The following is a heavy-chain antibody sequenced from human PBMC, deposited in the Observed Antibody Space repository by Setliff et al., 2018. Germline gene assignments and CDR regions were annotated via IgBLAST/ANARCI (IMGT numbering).Heavy chain of an antibody. J-gene: IGHJ3*01. D-gene: IGHD2-21*02. CDR1: GFTFTEYL. V-gene: IGHV1-2*02. CDR2: INLNTGNI. CDR3: ARDWFCSGGDCSDVFDF. Sequence: ASVKVSCKAYGFTFTEYLMNWMRQDPEQGLEWMGRINLNTGNIFYAQEFQGRVTLTRDTSISTAYMGLRSLTFNDTAVHYCARDWFCSGGDCSDVFDFWGQGTMFTVSS.